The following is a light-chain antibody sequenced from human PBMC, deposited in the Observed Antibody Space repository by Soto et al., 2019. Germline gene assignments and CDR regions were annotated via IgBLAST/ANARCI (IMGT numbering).Light chain of an antibody. CDR3: VLYMYRGISI. CDR1: SGSVATSNY. Sequence: QTVVTQDPSFSVSPGGTVTLTCGLSSGSVATSNYPSWYQQTPGQAPRTLIYSTNTRSSGVPDRFSGSILGNEAALTITGAQADDEADYYCVLYMYRGISILGGGTKLTVL. J-gene: IGLJ2*01. V-gene: IGLV8-61*01. CDR2: STN.